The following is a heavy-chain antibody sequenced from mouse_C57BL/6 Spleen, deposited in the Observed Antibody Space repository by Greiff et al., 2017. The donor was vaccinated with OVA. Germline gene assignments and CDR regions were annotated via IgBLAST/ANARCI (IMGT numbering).Heavy chain of an antibody. Sequence: QVQLKQPGAELVKPGASVKLSCKASGYTFTSYWMHWVKQRPGRGLEWIGRIDPNSGGTKYNEKFKSKATLTVDKPSSTAYMQLSSLTSEDSAVYYGARPALYGYDGRFDYWGQGTTLTVSS. CDR3: ARPALYGYDGRFDY. V-gene: IGHV1-72*01. J-gene: IGHJ2*01. CDR1: GYTFTSYW. D-gene: IGHD2-2*01. CDR2: IDPNSGGT.